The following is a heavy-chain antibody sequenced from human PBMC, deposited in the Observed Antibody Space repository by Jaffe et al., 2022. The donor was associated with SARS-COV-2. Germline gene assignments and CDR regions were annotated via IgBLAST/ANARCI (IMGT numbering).Heavy chain of an antibody. V-gene: IGHV3-13*05. D-gene: IGHD1-26*01. CDR1: GFTFSSYD. CDR3: ARVAGDHYGMDV. J-gene: IGHJ6*02. Sequence: EVQLVESGGGLVQPGGSLRLSCAASGFTFSSYDMHWVRQATGKGLEWVSAIGTAGDPYYPGSVKGRFTISRENAKNSLYLQMNSLRAGDTAVYYCARVAGDHYGMDVWGQGTTVTVSS. CDR2: IGTAGDP.